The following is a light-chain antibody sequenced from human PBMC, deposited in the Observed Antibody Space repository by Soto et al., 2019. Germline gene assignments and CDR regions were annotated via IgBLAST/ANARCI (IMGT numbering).Light chain of an antibody. CDR1: GSNIGSNF. CDR3: AAWDDSLSGVV. V-gene: IGLV1-47*01. Sequence: QAVVTQPPSASGTPGQRVTISCSGSGSNIGSNFAYWYRQLPGTAPKLLIYRNDQRPSGVPDRISGSKSGTSASLAISGLRSEDEADYYCAAWDDSLSGVVFGGGTKLTVL. CDR2: RND. J-gene: IGLJ2*01.